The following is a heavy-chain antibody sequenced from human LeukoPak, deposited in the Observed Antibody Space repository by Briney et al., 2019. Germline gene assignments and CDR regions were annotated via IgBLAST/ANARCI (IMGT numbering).Heavy chain of an antibody. Sequence: PGRSLRLSCAASGFTFSSYGMHWVRQAPGKGLEWVAVISYDGSNKYYADSVKGRFTISRDNSKNTLYLQMNSLRAEDTAVYYCAKDRDPRQQLAFDYWGQGTLVTVSS. D-gene: IGHD6-13*01. J-gene: IGHJ4*02. V-gene: IGHV3-30*18. CDR1: GFTFSSYG. CDR3: AKDRDPRQQLAFDY. CDR2: ISYDGSNK.